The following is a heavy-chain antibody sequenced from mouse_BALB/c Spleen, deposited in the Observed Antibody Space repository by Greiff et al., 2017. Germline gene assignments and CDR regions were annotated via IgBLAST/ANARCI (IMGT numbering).Heavy chain of an antibody. CDR1: GFSLTSYG. CDR2: IWSGGST. J-gene: IGHJ4*01. V-gene: IGHV2-2*02. D-gene: IGHD2-2*01. Sequence: VQLQQSGPGLVQPSQSLSITCTVSGFSLTSYGVHWVRQSPGKGLEWLGVIWSGGSTDYNAAFISRLSISKDNSKSQVFFKMNSLQANDTAIYYCARIRGGYGYYYYAMDYWGQGTSVTVSS. CDR3: ARIRGGYGYYYYAMDY.